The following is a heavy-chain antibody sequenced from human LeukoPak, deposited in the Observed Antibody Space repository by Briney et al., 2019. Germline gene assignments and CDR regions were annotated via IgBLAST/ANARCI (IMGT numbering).Heavy chain of an antibody. V-gene: IGHV1-8*03. CDR3: ARGKVGAAWYYYYYMDV. CDR2: MNPNSGNT. D-gene: IGHD1-26*01. CDR1: GYTFTSYD. Sequence: ASVKVSCKSSGYTFTSYDINWVRQATGQGLEWMGWMNPNSGNTGYAQKFQGRVTITRNTSISTAYMELSSLRSEDTAVYYCARGKVGAAWYYYYYMDVWGKGTTVTVSS. J-gene: IGHJ6*03.